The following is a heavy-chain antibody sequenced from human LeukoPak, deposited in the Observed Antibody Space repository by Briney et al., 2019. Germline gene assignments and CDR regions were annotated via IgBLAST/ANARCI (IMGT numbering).Heavy chain of an antibody. J-gene: IGHJ4*02. CDR3: ARYSGYR. V-gene: IGHV3-48*04. CDR1: EFTFITYT. D-gene: IGHD5-12*01. CDR2: ISSSSSTI. Sequence: GGPLRLSFAASEFTFITYTMNWSRQAPGKGLEWVSYISSSSSTIYYADSVKGRFTISRDNAKNSLYLQMNSLRAEDTAVYYCARYSGYRWGQGTLVTVSS.